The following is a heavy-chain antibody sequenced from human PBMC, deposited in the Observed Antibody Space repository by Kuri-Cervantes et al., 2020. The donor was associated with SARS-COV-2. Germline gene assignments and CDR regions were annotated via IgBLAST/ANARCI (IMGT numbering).Heavy chain of an antibody. Sequence: SGPTLVKPTETLTVTCTFSGFSLNTNGNRVSWIRQTPGKALEWLARIDWDDDKFYSTSLKSRLIISKDTSKNQVVLTLTNVDPGDTGTYYCARMGDGYDFEYWAREPWSPSPQ. CDR3: ARMGDGYDFEY. D-gene: IGHD5-24*01. V-gene: IGHV2-70*04. CDR1: GFSLNTNGNR. CDR2: IDWDDDK. J-gene: IGHJ4*02.